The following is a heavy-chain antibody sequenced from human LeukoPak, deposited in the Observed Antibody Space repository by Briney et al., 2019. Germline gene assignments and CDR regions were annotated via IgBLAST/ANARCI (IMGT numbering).Heavy chain of an antibody. D-gene: IGHD6-19*01. J-gene: IGHJ4*02. CDR3: AKEPTEIAVAGTFYFDY. Sequence: GGSLRLSCAASGFTFSSYAMSWVRQAPGKGLEWVSAISGSGGSTYYADSVKGRFTISRDNSKNTLYLQMNSLRAEDTAVYYCAKEPTEIAVAGTFYFDYWGQGTLVTVSS. V-gene: IGHV3-23*01. CDR1: GFTFSSYA. CDR2: ISGSGGST.